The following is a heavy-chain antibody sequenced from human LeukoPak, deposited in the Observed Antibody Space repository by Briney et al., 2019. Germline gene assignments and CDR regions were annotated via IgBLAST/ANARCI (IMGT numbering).Heavy chain of an antibody. CDR1: GFTVSDNY. Sequence: GGSLRLSCAASGFTVSDNYMSWVRQAPGKGLEWVSVIYSGGSTYYADSVKGRFTIPRDNSKNTLYLQMNSLRIEDTAVYYCTKERSYGRSYFDYWGQGTLVTVAS. J-gene: IGHJ4*02. CDR3: TKERSYGRSYFDY. D-gene: IGHD5-18*01. V-gene: IGHV3-66*02. CDR2: IYSGGST.